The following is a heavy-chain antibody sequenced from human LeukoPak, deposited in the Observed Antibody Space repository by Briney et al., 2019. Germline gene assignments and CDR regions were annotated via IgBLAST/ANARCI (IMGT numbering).Heavy chain of an antibody. Sequence: KSSETLSLTCTVSGGSISPYYWSWIRQPPGKELEWIAFIFYSGSAHYNPSLTSRVTISVDTSKNQLSLKLTSVTAADTAVYYCARHSGASPHYFDYWGQGTLVTVSS. V-gene: IGHV4-59*08. D-gene: IGHD1-26*01. CDR1: GGSISPYY. CDR2: IFYSGSA. CDR3: ARHSGASPHYFDY. J-gene: IGHJ4*02.